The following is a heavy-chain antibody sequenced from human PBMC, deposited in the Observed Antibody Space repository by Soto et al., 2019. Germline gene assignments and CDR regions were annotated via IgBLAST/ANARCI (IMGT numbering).Heavy chain of an antibody. J-gene: IGHJ4*02. CDR1: GYTFSSYH. CDR2: ISAYNGNT. CDR3: ARDGPPPDF. V-gene: IGHV1-18*01. Sequence: QVQLVQSGAEVKKPGASVKVSCKASGYTFSSYHISWVRQAPGQGLEWMGWISAYNGNTNYAQKLQGRVTMTTDTPVSTAYMELRRLRSGDTAVNYCARDGPPPDFWGQGTLVTLSS.